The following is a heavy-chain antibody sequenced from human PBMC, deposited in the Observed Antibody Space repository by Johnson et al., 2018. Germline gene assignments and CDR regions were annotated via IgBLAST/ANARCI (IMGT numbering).Heavy chain of an antibody. CDR3: ARDPYYHASGSSFLLP. J-gene: IGHJ5*02. CDR1: GFRFDAYA. D-gene: IGHD3-10*01. Sequence: VQLVESGGGLVQPGRSLRLSCAASGFRFDAYAMHWVRQLPGQGLEWVSGISWNSNGVGSADSVKGRFTVSRDHGRNSLHLQLNSLRTEDTAVYYCARDPYYHASGSSFLLPWGQGTLVTVSS. V-gene: IGHV3-9*01. CDR2: ISWNSNGV.